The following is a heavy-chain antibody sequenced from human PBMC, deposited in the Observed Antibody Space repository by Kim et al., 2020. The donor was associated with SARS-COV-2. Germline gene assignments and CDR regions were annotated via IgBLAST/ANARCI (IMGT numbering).Heavy chain of an antibody. D-gene: IGHD4-17*01. Sequence: SETLSLTCAVYGGSFSGYYWSWIRQPPGKGLEWIGEINHSGSTNYNPSLKSRVTISVDTSKNQFSLKLSSVTAADTAVYYCARLQRTTTVTKPRQGYFQHWGQGTLVTVSS. CDR1: GGSFSGYY. CDR2: INHSGST. J-gene: IGHJ1*01. CDR3: ARLQRTTTVTKPRQGYFQH. V-gene: IGHV4-34*01.